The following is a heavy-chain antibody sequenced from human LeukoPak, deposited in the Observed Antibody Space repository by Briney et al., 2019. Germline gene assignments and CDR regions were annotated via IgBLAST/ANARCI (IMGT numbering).Heavy chain of an antibody. J-gene: IGHJ4*02. CDR2: ISGSGGST. CDR3: AIKVGATSGEGSDY. D-gene: IGHD1-26*01. CDR1: GFTFSSYA. Sequence: GGSLRLSCAASGFTFSSYAMSWVRQAPGKGLEWVSAISGSGGSTYYADSVKGRFTISRDNSKNTLYLQMNSLRAEDTAVYYCAIKVGATSGEGSDYWGQGTLVTASS. V-gene: IGHV3-23*01.